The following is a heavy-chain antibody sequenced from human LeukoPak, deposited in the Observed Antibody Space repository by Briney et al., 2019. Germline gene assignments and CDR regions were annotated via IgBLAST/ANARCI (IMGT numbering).Heavy chain of an antibody. CDR1: GGSISSYY. V-gene: IGHV4-59*01. CDR3: ARGGIAAAGMFDY. D-gene: IGHD6-13*01. J-gene: IGHJ4*02. CDR2: IYYSGST. Sequence: SETLSLTCTVSGGSISSYYCSWIPQPPGKGLGLIGYIYYSGSTNYNPSLKSRVTISVDTSKNQFSLKLSSLTAADTAVYYCARGGIAAAGMFDYWGQGTLVTVSS.